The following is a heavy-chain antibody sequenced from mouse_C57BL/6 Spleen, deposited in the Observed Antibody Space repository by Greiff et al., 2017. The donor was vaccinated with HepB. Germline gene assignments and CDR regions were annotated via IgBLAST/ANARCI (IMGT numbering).Heavy chain of an antibody. Sequence: QVQLKESGPELVKPGASVKISCKASGYAFSSSWMNWVKQRPGKGLEWIGRIYPGDGDTNYNGKFKGKATRTADKSSSTAYMQLSSLTSEDSAVYFCARGYYGSSYMDYWGQGTSVTVSS. CDR2: IYPGDGDT. CDR1: GYAFSSSW. D-gene: IGHD1-1*01. J-gene: IGHJ4*01. V-gene: IGHV1-82*01. CDR3: ARGYYGSSYMDY.